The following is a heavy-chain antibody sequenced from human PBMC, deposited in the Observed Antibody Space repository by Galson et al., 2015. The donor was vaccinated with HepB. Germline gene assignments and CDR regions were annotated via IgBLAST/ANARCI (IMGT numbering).Heavy chain of an antibody. J-gene: IGHJ3*02. CDR1: GGSFSGYY. V-gene: IGHV4-34*01. Sequence: SETLSLTCAVYGGSFSGYYWSWIRQPPGKGLEWIGEINHSGSTNYNPSLKSRVTISVDTSKNQFSLKLSSVTAADTAVYYCARGPHLDLDAFEIWGQGTMVTVSS. CDR2: INHSGST. D-gene: IGHD3/OR15-3a*01. CDR3: ARGPHLDLDAFEI.